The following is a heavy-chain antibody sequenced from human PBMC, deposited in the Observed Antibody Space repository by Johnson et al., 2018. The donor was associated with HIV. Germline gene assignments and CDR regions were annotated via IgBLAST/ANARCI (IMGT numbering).Heavy chain of an antibody. CDR1: GFTFDDYD. D-gene: IGHD4-17*01. V-gene: IGHV3-74*02. J-gene: IGHJ3*02. CDR3: ARHYGWGDHWDAFDI. Sequence: VQLVESGGALVQPGGSLRLSCVASGFTFDDYDMGWVRQGPGKGLEWVSRINSDGSSTNYADSVKGRFTISRDNAKNTLYLQMSSLRAEDTAVYYCARHYGWGDHWDAFDIWGQGTMVTVSS. CDR2: INSDGSST.